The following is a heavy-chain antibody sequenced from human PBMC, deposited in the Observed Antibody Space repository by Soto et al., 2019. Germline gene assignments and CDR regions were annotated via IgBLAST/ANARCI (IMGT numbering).Heavy chain of an antibody. CDR3: AKDTGYYTGYFQH. J-gene: IGHJ1*01. V-gene: IGHV3-30*18. CDR2: ISYDGSNK. D-gene: IGHD3-9*01. CDR1: GFTFSSYG. Sequence: GGSLRLSCAASGFTFSSYGMHWVRQAPGKGLEWVAVISYDGSNKYYADSVKGRFTISRDNSKNTLYLQMNSLRAEDTAVYYCAKDTGYYTGYFQHWGQGTLVTVSS.